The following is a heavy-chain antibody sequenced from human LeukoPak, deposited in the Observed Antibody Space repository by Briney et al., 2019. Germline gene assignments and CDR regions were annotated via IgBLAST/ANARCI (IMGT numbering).Heavy chain of an antibody. CDR2: INPNSGGT. CDR1: GYSFTDYY. J-gene: IGHJ3*02. Sequence: GASVKVSCKASGYSFTDYYVHWVRQAPGQGLEWMGWINPNSGGTNYAQEFQGRVTMTRDTSISTAYMELSRLRSDDTAVYYCARAGVWDYSDSSGYHNGAFDIWGQGTMVTVSS. D-gene: IGHD3-22*01. CDR3: ARAGVWDYSDSSGYHNGAFDI. V-gene: IGHV1-2*02.